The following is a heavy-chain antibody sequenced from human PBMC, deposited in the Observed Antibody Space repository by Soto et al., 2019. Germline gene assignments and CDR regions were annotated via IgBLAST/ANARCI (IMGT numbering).Heavy chain of an antibody. J-gene: IGHJ3*02. V-gene: IGHV3-30*18. D-gene: IGHD3-16*02. CDR1: GFTFSSYG. Sequence: GALRLSCAASGFTFSSYGMHWVRQAPGKGLEWVAVISYDGSNKYYADSVKGRFTISRDNSENTLYLQMNSLRAEDTAVYYCAKVLHDYVWGSYRPGDAFDIWGQGTMVTVSS. CDR2: ISYDGSNK. CDR3: AKVLHDYVWGSYRPGDAFDI.